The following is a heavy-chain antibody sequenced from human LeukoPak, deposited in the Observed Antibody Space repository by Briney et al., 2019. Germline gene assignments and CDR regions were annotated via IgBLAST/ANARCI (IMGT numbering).Heavy chain of an antibody. J-gene: IGHJ6*03. D-gene: IGHD6-13*01. CDR2: ISGSGGST. Sequence: GGSLRLSCAASGVTFSSYAMCWVRQAPGKGLEWGSGISGSGGSTYYLDSVKGRFTISRDNSKNTLYLQMNSLRAEDTAVYYCAKDFDGSTWFGRNYMDVWGKGTTVTVSS. V-gene: IGHV3-23*01. CDR1: GVTFSSYA. CDR3: AKDFDGSTWFGRNYMDV.